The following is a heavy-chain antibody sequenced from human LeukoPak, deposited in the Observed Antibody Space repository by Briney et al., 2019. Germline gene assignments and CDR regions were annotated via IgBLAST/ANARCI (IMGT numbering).Heavy chain of an antibody. J-gene: IGHJ4*02. CDR1: GYTFTSSG. CDR3: AREGRDAYNFDY. Sequence: PSASVKVSCKASGYTFTSSGISWVRQAPGQGLEWMGWISGYNGNTNYAQKLQGRVTMTTDTSTSTAYMELRSLRSDDTAVYYCAREGRDAYNFDYWGQGTLVTVSS. V-gene: IGHV1-18*01. CDR2: ISGYNGNT. D-gene: IGHD3-16*01.